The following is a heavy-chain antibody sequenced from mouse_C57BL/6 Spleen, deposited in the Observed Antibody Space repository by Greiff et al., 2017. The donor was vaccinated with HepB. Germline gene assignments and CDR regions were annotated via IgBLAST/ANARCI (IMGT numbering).Heavy chain of an antibody. CDR1: GFTFSDYG. CDR2: ISSGSSTI. D-gene: IGHD2-4*01. J-gene: IGHJ4*01. V-gene: IGHV5-17*01. Sequence: EVNVVESGGGLVKPGGSLKLSCAASGFTFSDYGMHWVRQAPEKGLEWVAYISSGSSTIYYADTVKGRFTISRDNAKNTLFLQMTSLRSEDTAMYYCARVGLRRYYAMDYWGQGTSVTVSS. CDR3: ARVGLRRYYAMDY.